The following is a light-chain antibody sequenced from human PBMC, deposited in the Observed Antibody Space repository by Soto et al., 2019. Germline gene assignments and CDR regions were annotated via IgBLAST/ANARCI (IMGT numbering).Light chain of an antibody. J-gene: IGKJ4*01. CDR3: QQYSKWPLT. CDR2: SAS. Sequence: EIVMTQSPATLSVSPGGRATLSCRASQSVSSYLAWYQQKPGQAPRLLIYSASTRATGIPARFSGSGSGTEFILTISSLQSEDFAVYYCQQYSKWPLTFGGGTKVDIK. CDR1: QSVSSY. V-gene: IGKV3-15*01.